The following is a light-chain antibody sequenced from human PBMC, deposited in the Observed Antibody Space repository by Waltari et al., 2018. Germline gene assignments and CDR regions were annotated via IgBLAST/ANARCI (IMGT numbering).Light chain of an antibody. V-gene: IGLV2-14*03. CDR2: DVN. Sequence: QSALTQPASVSGSPGQSITISCTGSSSDVGGDDSVSWYEDHPGQAPKVIIYDVNKRPSGVSDRFSGSKSGNTASLTSSGLQAEDEATFYCSSQSTKNGVSFGGGTKVTVL. CDR3: SSQSTKNGVS. J-gene: IGLJ2*01. CDR1: SSDVGGDDS.